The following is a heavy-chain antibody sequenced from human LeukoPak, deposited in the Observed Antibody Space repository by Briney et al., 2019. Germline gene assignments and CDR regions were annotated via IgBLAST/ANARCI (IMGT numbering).Heavy chain of an antibody. Sequence: GGSLRLSCAASGFTFSSYAMSWVRQAPGKGLELVSAISGSGGSTYYADSVKGRFTISRDNSKNTLYLQMNSLRAEDTAVYYCAKERAGKCSSTSCPFDYWGQGTLVTVPS. D-gene: IGHD2-2*01. CDR1: GFTFSSYA. V-gene: IGHV3-23*01. CDR3: AKERAGKCSSTSCPFDY. J-gene: IGHJ4*02. CDR2: ISGSGGST.